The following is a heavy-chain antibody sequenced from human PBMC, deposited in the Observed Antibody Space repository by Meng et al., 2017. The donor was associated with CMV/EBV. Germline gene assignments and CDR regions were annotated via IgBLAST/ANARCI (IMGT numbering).Heavy chain of an antibody. V-gene: IGHV3-NL1*01. CDR1: GFTFSSYA. CDR2: IYSGGSST. D-gene: IGHD3-3*01. CDR3: ARDVGTHDYDFWSGPWQSYGMDV. J-gene: IGHJ6*02. Sequence: GESLKISCAASGFTFSSYAMHWVRQAPGKGLEWVSVIYSGGSSTYYADSVKGRFTISRDNSKNTLYLQMNSLRAEDTAVYYCARDVGTHDYDFWSGPWQSYGMDVWGQGTTVTVSS.